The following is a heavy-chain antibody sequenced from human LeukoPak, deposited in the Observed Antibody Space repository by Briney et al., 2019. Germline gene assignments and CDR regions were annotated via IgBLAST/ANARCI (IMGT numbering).Heavy chain of an antibody. J-gene: IGHJ4*02. D-gene: IGHD3-10*01. CDR3: ARDLYDVVRGAYYFDY. CDR2: INSDGSST. CDR1: GFTFSSYW. V-gene: IGHV3-74*01. Sequence: GGSLRLSCAASGFTFSSYWMHWARQAPGKGLVWVSRINSDGSSTSYADSVKGRFTISRDNAKNTLYLQMNSLRAEDTAVYYCARDLYDVVRGAYYFDYWGQGTLVTVSS.